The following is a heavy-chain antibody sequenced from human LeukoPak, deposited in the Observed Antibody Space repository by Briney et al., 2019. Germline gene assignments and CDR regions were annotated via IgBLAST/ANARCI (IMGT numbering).Heavy chain of an antibody. V-gene: IGHV1-18*01. CDR3: ARDVYCTNGVCSDYYYYYGMDV. D-gene: IGHD2-8*01. CDR2: ISAYNGNT. CDR1: GYTLTSYG. Sequence: ASVKVSCTASGYTLTSYGISWVRQAPGQGLEWMGWISAYNGNTNYAQKLQGRVTMTTDTSTSTAYMELRSLRSDDTAVYYCARDVYCTNGVCSDYYYYYGMDVWGQGTTVTVSS. J-gene: IGHJ6*02.